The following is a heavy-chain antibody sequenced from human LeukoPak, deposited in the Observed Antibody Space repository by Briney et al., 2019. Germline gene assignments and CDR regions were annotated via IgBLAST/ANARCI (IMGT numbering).Heavy chain of an antibody. D-gene: IGHD5-18*01. V-gene: IGHV4-59*01. CDR2: IYYSGSA. Sequence: SETLSLTCTVSGGSISSYYWSWIRQPPGKGLEWIGYIYYSGSANYNPSLKSRVTISVDTSKNQFSLKLNSVTAADTAVYYCASTAMVNYYYYYYMDVWGKGTTVTVSS. CDR3: ASTAMVNYYYYYYMDV. CDR1: GGSISSYY. J-gene: IGHJ6*03.